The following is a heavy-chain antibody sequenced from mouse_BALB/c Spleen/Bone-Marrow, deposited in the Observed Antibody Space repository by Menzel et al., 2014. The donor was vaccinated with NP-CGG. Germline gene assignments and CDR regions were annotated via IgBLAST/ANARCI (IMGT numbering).Heavy chain of an antibody. CDR3: ARDGYY. D-gene: IGHD2-3*01. V-gene: IGHV1S81*02. Sequence: QVQLQQSGAELVEPGASVKLSCKASGYTFTSYWMHWVKQRPGQGLEWIGEINPSNGRTNYNEKFKSKATLTVDKSSSTAYMQLSSLTSEDSAVYYCARDGYYWGQGTLVTVSA. CDR2: INPSNGRT. CDR1: GYTFTSYW. J-gene: IGHJ3*01.